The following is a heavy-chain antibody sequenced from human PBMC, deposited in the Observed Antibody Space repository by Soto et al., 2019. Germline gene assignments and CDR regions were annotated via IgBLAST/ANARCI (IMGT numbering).Heavy chain of an antibody. V-gene: IGHV1-69*13. CDR1: GGTFSSYA. CDR3: ARDSSGWYYFDY. J-gene: IGHJ4*02. CDR2: IIPIFGTA. D-gene: IGHD6-19*01. Sequence: ASVKVSCKASGGTFSSYAISWVRQAPGQGLEWMGGIIPIFGTANYAQKFQGRVTITADESTSTAYMELSSLRSEDTAVYYCARDSSGWYYFDYWGQGTLVTVSS.